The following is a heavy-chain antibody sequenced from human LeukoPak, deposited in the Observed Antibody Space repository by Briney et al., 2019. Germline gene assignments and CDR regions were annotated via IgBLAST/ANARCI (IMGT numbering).Heavy chain of an antibody. CDR2: IYYSGST. CDR1: GGSISSGDYY. Sequence: PSQTLSLTCTVSGGSISSGDYYWSWIRQPPGKGLEWIGYIYYSGSTYYNPSLKSRVTISVDTSKNQFSLKLSSVTAADTAVYYCARGSGSYAVRGLDYWGQGTLVTVSS. CDR3: ARGSGSYAVRGLDY. D-gene: IGHD1-26*01. J-gene: IGHJ4*02. V-gene: IGHV4-30-4*08.